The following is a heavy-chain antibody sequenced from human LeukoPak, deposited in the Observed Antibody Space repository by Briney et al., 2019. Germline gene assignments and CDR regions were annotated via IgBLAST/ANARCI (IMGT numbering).Heavy chain of an antibody. CDR2: INHSGST. V-gene: IGHV4-61*10. CDR3: ARTNRRRIVGTSRDAFDI. CDR1: GDSISSGSYY. D-gene: IGHD1-26*01. Sequence: SETLSLTCTVSGDSISSGSYYWNWIRQPAGKGLEWIGEINHSGSTNYNPSLKSRVTISVDTSKNQFSLKLSSVTAADTAVYYCARTNRRRIVGTSRDAFDIWGQGTMVTVSS. J-gene: IGHJ3*02.